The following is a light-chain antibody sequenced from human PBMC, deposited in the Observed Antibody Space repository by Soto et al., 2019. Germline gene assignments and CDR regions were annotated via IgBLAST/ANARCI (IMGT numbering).Light chain of an antibody. V-gene: IGKV3D-15*01. J-gene: IGKJ1*01. Sequence: EIELTQSACTLSLSPGERATLSCRASQTVTSSHLAWYQQKPGQAPRVLIYSASARATGIPAKFSGSGSGTEFTLTISSLQSEDFAVYYCQQYNKWPRTFGQGTKVDIK. CDR3: QQYNKWPRT. CDR1: QTVTSSH. CDR2: SAS.